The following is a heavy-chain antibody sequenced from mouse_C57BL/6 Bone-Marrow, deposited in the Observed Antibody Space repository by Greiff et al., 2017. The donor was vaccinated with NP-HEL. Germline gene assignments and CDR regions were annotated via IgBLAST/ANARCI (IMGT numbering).Heavy chain of an antibody. CDR2: ILPSIGRT. J-gene: IGHJ1*03. CDR3: ARDFYYGSSPYWYFDV. Sequence: VQLQQSGSELRSPGSSVKLSCKDFDSEVFPIAYMSWVRQKPGHGFEWIGGILPSIGRTIYGEKFEDKATLDADTLSNTAYLELNSLTSEDSAIYYCARDFYYGSSPYWYFDVWGTGTTVTVSS. D-gene: IGHD1-1*01. CDR1: DSEVFPIAY. V-gene: IGHV15-2*01.